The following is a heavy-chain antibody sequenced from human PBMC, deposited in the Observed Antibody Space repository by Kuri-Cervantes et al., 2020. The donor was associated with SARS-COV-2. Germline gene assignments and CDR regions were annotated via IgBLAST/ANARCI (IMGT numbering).Heavy chain of an antibody. CDR3: VRVLRGPGDSSGYYYDYYGMDV. Sequence: GESLKISCAASGFTFSSSWMHWVCQAPEKGLEWVADIKCDGSEKYYVDPVKGRLTISRDNAKNSLYLQMNSLRAEDMTVYYCVRVLRGPGDSSGYYYDYYGMDVWGQGTTVTVSS. CDR1: GFTFSSSW. CDR2: IKCDGSEK. D-gene: IGHD3-22*01. J-gene: IGHJ6*02. V-gene: IGHV3-52*01.